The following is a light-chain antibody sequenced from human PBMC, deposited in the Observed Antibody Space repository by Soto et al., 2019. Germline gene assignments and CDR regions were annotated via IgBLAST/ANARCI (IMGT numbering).Light chain of an antibody. CDR3: QQYYSYGYT. Sequence: DIQMTQSPSTLSASVGDRVTITCRASQSITCWLAWYQQKPWKAAKLLIYKASNLESGVPSRFSGSGSGTEFTLTISSLQPDDFATYYCQQYYSYGYTFGQGTKLEIK. CDR1: QSITCW. CDR2: KAS. V-gene: IGKV1-5*03. J-gene: IGKJ2*01.